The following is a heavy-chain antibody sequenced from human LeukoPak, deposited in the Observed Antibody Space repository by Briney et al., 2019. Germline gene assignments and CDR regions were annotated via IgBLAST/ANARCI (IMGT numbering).Heavy chain of an antibody. CDR1: GFKFSDYS. V-gene: IGHV3-48*01. CDR3: ARDHNWGFDY. D-gene: IGHD7-27*01. J-gene: IGHJ4*02. Sequence: GGSPRLSCAASGFKFSDYSINWVRQAPGKGLEWISYIRSSSRGTIYYADSVKGRFTISRDNAKNSLYLQMNSLRVEDTAVYYCARDHNWGFDYWGQGTLVTVSS. CDR2: IRSSSRGTI.